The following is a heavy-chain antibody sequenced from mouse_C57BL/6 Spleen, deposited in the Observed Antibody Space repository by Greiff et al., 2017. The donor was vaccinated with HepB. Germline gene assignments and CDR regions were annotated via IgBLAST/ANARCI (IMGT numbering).Heavy chain of an antibody. Sequence: EVKLVESGGGLVKPGGSLKLSCAASGFTFSDYGMHWVRQAPEKGLEWVAYISSGSSTIYYADTVKGRFTISRDNAKNTLFLQMTSLRSEATAMYYCARRRPSYAMDYWGQGTSVTVSS. J-gene: IGHJ4*01. CDR2: ISSGSSTI. V-gene: IGHV5-17*01. CDR3: ARRRPSYAMDY. CDR1: GFTFSDYG.